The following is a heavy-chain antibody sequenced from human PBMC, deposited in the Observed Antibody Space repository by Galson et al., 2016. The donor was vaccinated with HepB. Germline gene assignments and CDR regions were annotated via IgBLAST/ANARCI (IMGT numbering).Heavy chain of an antibody. J-gene: IGHJ6*04. D-gene: IGHD3-3*01. CDR3: AKGDTIFGGYYGMDV. V-gene: IGHV3-30*18. Sequence: SLRLACAASGFRFSSYGMHWVRQAPGKGLEWAAVILYDGSNKYYADSVKGRFTMSRDNSKNTLYLQMNSLRGEDTAVYYCAKGDTIFGGYYGMDVWGKGTTVTVSS. CDR2: ILYDGSNK. CDR1: GFRFSSYG.